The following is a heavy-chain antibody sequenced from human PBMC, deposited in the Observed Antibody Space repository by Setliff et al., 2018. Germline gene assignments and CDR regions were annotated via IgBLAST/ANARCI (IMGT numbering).Heavy chain of an antibody. CDR3: AREGVDTRSSTDYRYYMDL. Sequence: SVKVSCKASGGTFSNYGVSWVRQAPGQGLEWMGGTIPLFGTTNYAQEFQGRVTIITDESTSTAYMELSSLRFEDTAVYYCAREGVDTRSSTDYRYYMDLWGKGTTVTVSS. V-gene: IGHV1-69*05. J-gene: IGHJ6*03. CDR2: TIPLFGTT. CDR1: GGTFSNYG. D-gene: IGHD5-18*01.